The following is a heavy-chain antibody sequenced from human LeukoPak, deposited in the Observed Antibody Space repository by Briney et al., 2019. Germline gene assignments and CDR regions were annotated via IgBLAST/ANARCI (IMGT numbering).Heavy chain of an antibody. CDR2: IYYSGST. CDR1: GGSISNYY. Sequence: PSETLSLTCTVSGGSISNYYWSWIRQPPGKGLEWIGYIYYSGSTNYNPSLKSRVTISVDTSKNQFSPKLNSVTAADTAVYYCARRAYGSGSFNRYYFDYWGQGTLVAVSS. D-gene: IGHD3-10*01. CDR3: ARRAYGSGSFNRYYFDY. J-gene: IGHJ4*02. V-gene: IGHV4-59*08.